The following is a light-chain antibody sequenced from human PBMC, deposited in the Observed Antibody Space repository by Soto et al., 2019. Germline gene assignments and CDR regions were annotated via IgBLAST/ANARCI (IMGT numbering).Light chain of an antibody. CDR2: DAS. J-gene: IGKJ4*01. CDR3: QQYNDWPPIT. CDR1: QSVISTY. V-gene: IGKV3-15*01. Sequence: EIVLTQSPGTLSLSPGERATLSCRASQSVISTYLAWYQQKPGQAPRLVIFDASTRATGIPDRFTGRGSGTEFTLTISSLQSEDSAVYFCQQYNDWPPITFGGGTKGDIK.